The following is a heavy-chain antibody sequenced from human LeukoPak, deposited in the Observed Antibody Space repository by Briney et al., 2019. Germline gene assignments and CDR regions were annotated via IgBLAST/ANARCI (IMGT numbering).Heavy chain of an antibody. J-gene: IGHJ4*02. CDR3: ARDPYGDHPIDY. Sequence: ASVKVSCKASGYTFTGYYMHWVRQAPGQGLEWMGWINPNTGGTNYAQKFQGRVTMTRDTSISTAYMDLSRLRSDDTAVYYCARDPYGDHPIDYWGQGTLVTVSS. CDR1: GYTFTGYY. D-gene: IGHD4-17*01. V-gene: IGHV1-2*02. CDR2: INPNTGGT.